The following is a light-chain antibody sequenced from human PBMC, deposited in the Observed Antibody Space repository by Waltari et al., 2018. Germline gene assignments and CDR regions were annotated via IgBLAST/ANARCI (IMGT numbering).Light chain of an antibody. Sequence: EIVMTQSPVTLSVSPGEGATLSCRASQSVGSNLAWYQQKPGQAPSLLIYGASTRANGIPGRFIGSGSGTEFTLNLSSLEVEDSAVYFCQHRSSWPLTFGGGTKVEIK. CDR3: QHRSSWPLT. V-gene: IGKV3-15*01. CDR1: QSVGSN. J-gene: IGKJ4*01. CDR2: GAS.